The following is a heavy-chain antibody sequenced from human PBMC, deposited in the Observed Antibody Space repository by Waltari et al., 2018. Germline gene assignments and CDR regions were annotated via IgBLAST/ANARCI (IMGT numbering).Heavy chain of an antibody. Sequence: EVQLVESGGGLIQPGGSLRLSCAASGFTVSSNYMSWVRQAPGKGLEWVSVIYSGGSPDDADPVKGRFTSSRDNSKNTLYLQMNSLRAEDTAVYYCAREVRGLRLYFDYWGQGTLVTVSS. CDR3: AREVRGLRLYFDY. V-gene: IGHV3-53*01. CDR1: GFTVSSNY. CDR2: IYSGGSP. D-gene: IGHD3-10*01. J-gene: IGHJ4*02.